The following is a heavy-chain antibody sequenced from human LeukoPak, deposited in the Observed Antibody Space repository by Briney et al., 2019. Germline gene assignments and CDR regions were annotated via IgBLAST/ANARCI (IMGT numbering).Heavy chain of an antibody. CDR2: INSDGSST. D-gene: IGHD5-12*01. Sequence: SGGSLRLSCAASGFTFSSYWMHWVRQAPGKGLVWVSRINSDGSSTSYADSVKGRFTISRDNAKNTLYLQMNSPRAEDTAVYYCARDVRGYRGYDYWGQGTLVTVSS. CDR3: ARDVRGYRGYDY. V-gene: IGHV3-74*01. J-gene: IGHJ4*02. CDR1: GFTFSSYW.